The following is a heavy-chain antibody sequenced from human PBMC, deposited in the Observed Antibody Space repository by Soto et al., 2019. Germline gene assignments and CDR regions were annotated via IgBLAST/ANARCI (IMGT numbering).Heavy chain of an antibody. CDR2: ISGNGGST. CDR3: AKEGGLSGSYYISSSYYFDY. V-gene: IGHV3-23*01. CDR1: GFTFSSYA. J-gene: IGHJ4*02. Sequence: PGGSLRLSCAASGFTFSSYAMSWVRQAPGKGLEWVSAISGNGGSTYYADSVKGRFTISRDNSKNTLYLQMNSLRAEDTSVYYCAKEGGLSGSYYISSSYYFDYWGQGTLVTVSS. D-gene: IGHD1-26*01.